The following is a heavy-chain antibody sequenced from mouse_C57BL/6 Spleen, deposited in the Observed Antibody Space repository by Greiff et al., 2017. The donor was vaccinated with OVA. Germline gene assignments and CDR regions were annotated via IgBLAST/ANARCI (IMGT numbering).Heavy chain of an antibody. V-gene: IGHV2-9-1*01. CDR3: ARNEDYDYNWYFDV. D-gene: IGHD2-4*01. Sequence: VQLQQSGPGLVAPSQSLSITCTVSGFSLTSYAISWVRQPPGKGLEWLGVIWTGGGTNYNSALKSRLSISKDNSKSQVFLKMNSLQTDDTARYYCARNEDYDYNWYFDVWGTGTTVTVSS. CDR2: IWTGGGT. J-gene: IGHJ1*03. CDR1: GFSLTSYA.